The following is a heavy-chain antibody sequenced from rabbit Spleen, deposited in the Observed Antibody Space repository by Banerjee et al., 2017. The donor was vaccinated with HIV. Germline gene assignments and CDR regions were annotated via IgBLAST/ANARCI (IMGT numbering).Heavy chain of an antibody. V-gene: IGHV1S45*01. CDR2: IYAGSSGRT. CDR3: ARDGAGGYGGGTGFDL. Sequence: QEQLEESGGDLVKPEGSLTLTCTASGFSFSSSYWICWVRQAPGKGLEWIACIYAGSSGRTYYASWAKGRFTISKTSSTTVTLQMTSLTAADTATYFCARDGAGGYGGGTGFDLWGPGTLVTVS. D-gene: IGHD2-1*01. CDR1: GFSFSSSYW. J-gene: IGHJ4*01.